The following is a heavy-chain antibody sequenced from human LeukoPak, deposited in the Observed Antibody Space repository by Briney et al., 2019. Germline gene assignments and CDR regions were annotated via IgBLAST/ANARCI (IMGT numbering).Heavy chain of an antibody. D-gene: IGHD3-10*01. V-gene: IGHV1-69*13. J-gene: IGHJ5*02. CDR1: GGTFSSYA. CDR3: ARDGLLLARGVRIGFDP. Sequence: SVKVSCKASGGTFSSYAISWVRQAPGQGLEWMGGIIPLLEETNYAQKFQGRVTITADESTTTAYMELSSLTSDDTAIYYCARDGLLLARGVRIGFDPWGQGTLVTVSS. CDR2: IIPLLEET.